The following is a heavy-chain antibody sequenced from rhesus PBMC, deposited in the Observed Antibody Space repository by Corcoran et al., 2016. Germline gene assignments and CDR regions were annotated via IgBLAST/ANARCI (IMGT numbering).Heavy chain of an antibody. D-gene: IGHD3-16*01. CDR2: IYGSSGST. CDR1: GGSISSGYD. CDR3: ARGYYSGSLNRGYFDL. Sequence: QVQLQESGPGLVKPSETLSLTCAVSGGSISSGYDWSWIRQPPGKGLEWIGYIYGSSGSTNYNPSLNNRVTISKDTSKNQFSLKLRSVTAADTAVYYCARGYYSGSLNRGYFDLWGPGTPITISS. J-gene: IGHJ2*01. V-gene: IGHV4-76*01.